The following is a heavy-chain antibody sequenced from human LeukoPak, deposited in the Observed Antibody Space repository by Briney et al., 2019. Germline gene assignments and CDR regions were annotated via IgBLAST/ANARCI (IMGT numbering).Heavy chain of an antibody. V-gene: IGHV3-66*01. CDR2: TYVSGNT. J-gene: IGHJ5*02. Sequence: GGSLRLSCTVSGIDVSSNYISWVRQAPGKGLEWVSVTYVSGNTYYADSVKGRFIVSRDNSKNTLYLEMDSLRVEDTGVYYCAREVGAWGQGTLVTVSS. CDR3: AREVGA. CDR1: GIDVSSNY. D-gene: IGHD1-26*01.